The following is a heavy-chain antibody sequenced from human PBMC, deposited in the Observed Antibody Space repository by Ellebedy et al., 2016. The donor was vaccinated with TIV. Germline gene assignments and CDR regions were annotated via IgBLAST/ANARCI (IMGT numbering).Heavy chain of an antibody. Sequence: GGSLRLSXKGSGYSFTSYWIGWVRQMPGKGLEWMGIIYPGDSDTRYSPSFQGQVTISADKSISTAYLQWSSLKASDTAMYYCALMTTVTTSFDYWGQGTLVTVSS. CDR1: GYSFTSYW. V-gene: IGHV5-51*01. CDR2: IYPGDSDT. D-gene: IGHD4-17*01. J-gene: IGHJ4*02. CDR3: ALMTTVTTSFDY.